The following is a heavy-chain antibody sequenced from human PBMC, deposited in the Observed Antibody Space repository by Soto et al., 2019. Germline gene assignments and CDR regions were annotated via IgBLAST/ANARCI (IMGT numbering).Heavy chain of an antibody. J-gene: IGHJ6*02. CDR2: ISSSSSTI. V-gene: IGHV3-48*02. D-gene: IGHD3-3*01. CDR3: GREEWAASPNCYYNRMGV. CDR1: GFTLSSYS. Sequence: GGSLRLSCAASGFTLSSYSMNWVRQAPGKGLEWVSYISSSSSTIYYADSVKGRFTISRDNAKNSLYLQMNSLRDEDTAVHYCGREEWAASPNCYYNRMGVWRQGSTVTVSS.